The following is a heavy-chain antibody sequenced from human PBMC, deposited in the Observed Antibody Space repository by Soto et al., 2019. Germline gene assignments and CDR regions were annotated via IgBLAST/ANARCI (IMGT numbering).Heavy chain of an antibody. Sequence: SETLSLTCTVSGGSVSSGSYYWSWIRQPPVKGLEWIGYIYYSGSTNYNPSLKSRVTISVDTSKNQFSLKLSSLTAADTAVYYCARERDIGYCSSTSCYTAFNWFDPWGQGTLVTVSS. CDR1: GGSVSSGSYY. V-gene: IGHV4-61*01. J-gene: IGHJ5*02. CDR3: ARERDIGYCSSTSCYTAFNWFDP. D-gene: IGHD2-2*02. CDR2: IYYSGST.